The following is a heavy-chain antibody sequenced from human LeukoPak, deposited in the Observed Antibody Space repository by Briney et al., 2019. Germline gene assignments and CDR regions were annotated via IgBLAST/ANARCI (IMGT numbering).Heavy chain of an antibody. CDR2: INPSGGST. CDR3: ARALEMVTIFRSYYFDY. D-gene: IGHD5-24*01. CDR1: GYTFTSYY. V-gene: IGHV1-46*01. Sequence: ASVKVSCKASGYTFTSYYMHWVRQAPGQGLEWMGIINPSGGSTSYAQKFQGRVTMTRDTSTSTVYMELSSLRSEDTAVYYCARALEMVTIFRSYYFDYWGQGTLVTVSS. J-gene: IGHJ4*02.